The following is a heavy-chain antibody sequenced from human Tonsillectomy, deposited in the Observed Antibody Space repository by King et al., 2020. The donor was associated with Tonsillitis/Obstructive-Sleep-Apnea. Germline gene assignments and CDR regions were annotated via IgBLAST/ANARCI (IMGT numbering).Heavy chain of an antibody. CDR3: AGLRNYGLAY. V-gene: IGHV4-39*01. CDR1: GASVSTSYYS. CDR2: FLYSGST. D-gene: IGHD1-7*01. J-gene: IGHJ4*02. Sequence: QLQESGPGLVKPSETLSLTCTVSGASVSTSYYSWGWVRQPPGKGLEWIGNFLYSGSTYYNPSLKSRVSTSVDTSKNQFSLTLDSMTAADTALYYCAGLRNYGLAYWGPGSLVTVSP.